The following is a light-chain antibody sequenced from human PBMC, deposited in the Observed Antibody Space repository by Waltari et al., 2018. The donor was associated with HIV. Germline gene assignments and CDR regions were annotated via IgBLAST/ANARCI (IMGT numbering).Light chain of an antibody. CDR3: QQSYGAPFT. Sequence: IQLTQSPSALSASVGHPVTITCRASQKISRYLNWYQKKVGEAPKLLVYGASSLQSGVPARFRGSGSGSEYFLSISSLKSDDFATYFCQQSYGAPFTFG. V-gene: IGKV1-39*01. CDR1: QKISRY. J-gene: IGKJ5*01. CDR2: GAS.